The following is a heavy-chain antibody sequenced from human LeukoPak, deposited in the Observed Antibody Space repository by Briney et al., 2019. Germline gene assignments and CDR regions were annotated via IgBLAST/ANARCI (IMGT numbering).Heavy chain of an antibody. V-gene: IGHV3-23*01. CDR3: AKGSSGLLYDYYYGMDV. D-gene: IGHD3-3*01. CDR2: ISGSGGST. Sequence: PGGSLRLSCAASGFTFNSYAMSWVRQAPGKGLEWVSAISGSGGSTYYADSVKGRFTISRDNSKNTLYLQMNSLRAEDTAVYYCAKGSSGLLYDYYYGMDVWGQGTTVTVSS. J-gene: IGHJ6*02. CDR1: GFTFNSYA.